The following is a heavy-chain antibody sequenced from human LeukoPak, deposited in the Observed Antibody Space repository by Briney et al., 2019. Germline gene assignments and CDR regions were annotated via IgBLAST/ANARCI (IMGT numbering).Heavy chain of an antibody. J-gene: IGHJ4*02. CDR3: AKEGSEMVGAIDYFDY. CDR2: ISYDGSNK. V-gene: IGHV3-30*18. Sequence: GRSLRLSCAASGFTFSSYGMHWVRQAPGKGLEWVAVISYDGSNKYYADSVKGRFTVSRDNSKNTLYLQMNSLRAEDTAVYYCAKEGSEMVGAIDYFDYWGQGTLVTVSS. D-gene: IGHD1-26*01. CDR1: GFTFSSYG.